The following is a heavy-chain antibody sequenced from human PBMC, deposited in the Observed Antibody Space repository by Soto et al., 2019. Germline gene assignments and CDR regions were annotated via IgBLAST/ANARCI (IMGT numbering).Heavy chain of an antibody. D-gene: IGHD4-17*01. CDR1: GYTFTSYY. J-gene: IGHJ4*02. CDR3: ARGRGVAYGGNSGYFDY. Sequence: QVQLVQSGAEVKKPGASVKVSCKASGYTFTSYYLYWVRQAPGQGLEWRGIINPSGGSTSYAQKFQGRVTMTRDTSTSTVYMELSSLRSEDTAMYYCARGRGVAYGGNSGYFDYWGQGTLVTVSS. V-gene: IGHV1-46*01. CDR2: INPSGGST.